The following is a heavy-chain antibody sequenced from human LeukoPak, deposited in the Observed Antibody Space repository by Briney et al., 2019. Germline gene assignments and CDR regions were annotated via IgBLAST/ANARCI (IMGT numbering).Heavy chain of an antibody. CDR3: ARDWGMTTVYSFDY. Sequence: PGGSLRLSCAASGFTFSNYAIHWVRQAPGKGLEWVAVISYDGDNKYYADSVKGRFTISRDNSKNTLYLQMNSLRVEDTAVYYCARDWGMTTVYSFDYWGQGTLVTVSS. CDR1: GFTFSNYA. D-gene: IGHD4-11*01. J-gene: IGHJ4*02. CDR2: ISYDGDNK. V-gene: IGHV3-30-3*01.